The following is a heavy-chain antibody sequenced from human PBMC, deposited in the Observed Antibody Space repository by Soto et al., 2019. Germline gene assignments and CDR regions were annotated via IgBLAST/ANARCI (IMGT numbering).Heavy chain of an antibody. D-gene: IGHD6-19*01. Sequence: EVQLLESGGGLVQPGGSLRLSCAASGFTFSSYAMSWVRQAPGKGLEWVSVISSSGGGTYFADSVKGRFTISRDNPKNTLFLQMNSLRAEDTAVYYCAVGGSVAGYFDYWGQGTLVTVSS. CDR3: AVGGSVAGYFDY. CDR1: GFTFSSYA. V-gene: IGHV3-23*01. CDR2: ISSSGGGT. J-gene: IGHJ4*02.